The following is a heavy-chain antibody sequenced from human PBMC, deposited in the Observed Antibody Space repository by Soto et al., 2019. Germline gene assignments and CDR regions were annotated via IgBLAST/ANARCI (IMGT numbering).Heavy chain of an antibody. V-gene: IGHV3-9*01. CDR1: GFTFDDYA. J-gene: IGHJ3*02. CDR2: ISWNSGSI. CDR3: AKGSDRDAFDI. Sequence: EVQLGESGGGLVQPGRSLRLSCAASGFTFDDYAMHWVRQAPGKGLEWVSGISWNSGSIGSADAVKGRFTISRDNAKNSLYLQMNSLRAEETDLYYCAKGSDRDAFDIWGQWTMFNVSS.